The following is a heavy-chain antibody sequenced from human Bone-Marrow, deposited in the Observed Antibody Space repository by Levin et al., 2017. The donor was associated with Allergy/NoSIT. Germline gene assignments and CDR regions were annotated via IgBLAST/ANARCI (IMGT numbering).Heavy chain of an antibody. CDR3: ARDVSNWEHALPGANHHYYYGMDV. Sequence: GESLKISCAASGFTISSNYMSWVRQAPGKGLEWVSVIYSGGSTYYADSVKGRFTISRDNSKNTLYLQMNSLRAEDTAVYYCARDVSNWEHALPGANHHYYYGMDVWGQGTTVTVSS. CDR1: GFTISSNY. CDR2: IYSGGST. V-gene: IGHV3-53*01. J-gene: IGHJ6*02. D-gene: IGHD7-27*01.